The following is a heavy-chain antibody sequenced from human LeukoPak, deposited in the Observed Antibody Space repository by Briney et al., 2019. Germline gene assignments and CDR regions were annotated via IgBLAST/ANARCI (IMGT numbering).Heavy chain of an antibody. D-gene: IGHD6-13*01. J-gene: IGHJ4*02. Sequence: SQTLSLTCTVSGGSISSGGYYWSWIRQPPGKGLEWIGYIYHSGSTYYNPSLKSRVTISVDRSKNQFSLKLSSVTAADTAVYYCARGFGGSSWYPDYFDYWGQGTLVTVSS. CDR3: ARGFGGSSWYPDYFDY. CDR2: IYHSGST. CDR1: GGSISSGGYY. V-gene: IGHV4-30-2*01.